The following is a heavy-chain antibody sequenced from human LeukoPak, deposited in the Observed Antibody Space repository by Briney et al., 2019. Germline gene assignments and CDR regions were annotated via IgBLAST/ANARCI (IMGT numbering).Heavy chain of an antibody. J-gene: IGHJ4*02. CDR2: ISRDGSTP. D-gene: IGHD3-16*01. Sequence: GGSPRLSCVASGFIFDDSLMHWVRQAPGKGLEWISLISRDGSTPYYADSVKGRFTISRDNSKNSLFLQMNSLTPEDTAVYYCARDIRGNYFDSWGQGTLVTVSS. CDR1: GFIFDDSL. CDR3: ARDIRGNYFDS. V-gene: IGHV3-43*01.